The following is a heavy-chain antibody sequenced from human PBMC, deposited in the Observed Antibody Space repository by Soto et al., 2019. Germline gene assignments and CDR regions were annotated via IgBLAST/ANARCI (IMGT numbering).Heavy chain of an antibody. CDR1: GFTFSNAW. D-gene: IGHD3-22*01. CDR3: TTLPNYYDSSGYRHDDAVDC. J-gene: IGHJ4*02. CDR2: IKSKTDGGTT. Sequence: GGSLRLSCAASGFTFSNAWMSWVRQAPGKGLEWVGRIKSKTDGGTTDYAAPVKGRFTISRDDSKNTLYLQMNSLKTEDTAVYYCTTLPNYYDSSGYRHDDAVDCWGQGTLVTVSS. V-gene: IGHV3-15*01.